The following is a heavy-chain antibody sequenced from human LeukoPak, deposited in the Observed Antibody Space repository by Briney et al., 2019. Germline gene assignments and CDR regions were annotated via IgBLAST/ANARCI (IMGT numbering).Heavy chain of an antibody. CDR3: ARQLPTAAADTRGYFDY. CDR2: LFYGENS. Sequence: SETLSLTCTVSGGSISTISSSTYYWGWIRPAPGKGLEWIGSLFYGENSHYNPSLKSRATLSVDTSNNQFSLKLTSVTAADAAVYSCARQLPTAAADTRGYFDYWGQGTVVTVSS. D-gene: IGHD6-25*01. J-gene: IGHJ4*02. CDR1: GGSISTISSSTYY. V-gene: IGHV4-39*01.